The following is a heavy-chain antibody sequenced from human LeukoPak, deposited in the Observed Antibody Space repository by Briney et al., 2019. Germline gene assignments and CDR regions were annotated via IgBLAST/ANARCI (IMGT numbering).Heavy chain of an antibody. J-gene: IGHJ4*02. D-gene: IGHD3-22*01. CDR2: IYYSGTT. Sequence: SETLSLTCTVSRGSMSRYYWSWLRQPPGKGLEWIGYIYYSGTTNYNPSLKSRVTISVDTSKNQFSLKLSSVTAADTAVYYCARVVVDNSSGYYYRNLDYWGQGTLVTVSS. V-gene: IGHV4-59*01. CDR1: RGSMSRYY. CDR3: ARVVVDNSSGYYYRNLDY.